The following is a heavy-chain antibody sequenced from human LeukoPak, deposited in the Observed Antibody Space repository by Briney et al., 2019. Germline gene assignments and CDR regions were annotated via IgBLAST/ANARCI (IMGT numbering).Heavy chain of an antibody. CDR1: GGSFSGYY. CDR3: ASRRTRSSTGCCAFDI. Sequence: PSETLSLTCAVYGGSFSGYYWSWIRQPPGKGLEWIGEINHSGSTNYNPSLKSRVTISVDTSKNQFSLKLSSVTAADTAVYYCASRRTRSSTGCCAFDIWGQGTMVTVSS. D-gene: IGHD2-2*01. V-gene: IGHV4-34*01. CDR2: INHSGST. J-gene: IGHJ3*02.